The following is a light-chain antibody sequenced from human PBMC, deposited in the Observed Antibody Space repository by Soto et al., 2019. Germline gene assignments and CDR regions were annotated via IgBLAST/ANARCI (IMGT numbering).Light chain of an antibody. CDR2: AAS. J-gene: IGKJ5*01. V-gene: IGKV1-39*01. CDR1: QYIGRY. Sequence: IHSTHSPSSLSASVGYRFTITCRSGQYIGRYLNWYQQKPGKAPKLLIYAASSLQSGVPSRFSGSGSGTDFTLTISSLQPEDFATYYCQQSYSTPRITFGQGTRLEIK. CDR3: QQSYSTPRIT.